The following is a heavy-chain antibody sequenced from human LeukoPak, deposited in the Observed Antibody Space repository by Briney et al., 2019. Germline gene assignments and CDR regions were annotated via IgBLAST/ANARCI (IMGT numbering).Heavy chain of an antibody. CDR3: ARVGTRRGNWFDP. J-gene: IGHJ5*02. CDR1: GGTFSSYA. V-gene: IGHV1-8*03. CDR2: MNPNSGNT. D-gene: IGHD5-12*01. Sequence: ASVKVSCKASGGTFSSYAISWVRQAPGQGLEWMGWMNPNSGNTGYAQKFQGRVTITRDTSISTAYMELSSLRSEDTAVYYCARVGTRRGNWFDPWGQGTLVTVSS.